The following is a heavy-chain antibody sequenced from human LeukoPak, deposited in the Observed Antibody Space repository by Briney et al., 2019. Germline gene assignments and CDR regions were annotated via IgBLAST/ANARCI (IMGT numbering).Heavy chain of an antibody. Sequence: EASVKVSCRASGYTFTSYGISWVRQATGQGLEWMGWMNPNSGNTGYAQKFQGRVTMTRNTSISTAYMELSSLRSEDTAVYYCARGRCVGSTNCYYFDYWGQGTLVTVSS. V-gene: IGHV1-8*02. J-gene: IGHJ4*02. D-gene: IGHD2-2*01. CDR2: MNPNSGNT. CDR3: ARGRCVGSTNCYYFDY. CDR1: GYTFTSYG.